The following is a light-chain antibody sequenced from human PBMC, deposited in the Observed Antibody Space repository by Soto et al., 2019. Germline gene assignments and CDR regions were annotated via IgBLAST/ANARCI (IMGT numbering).Light chain of an antibody. Sequence: DIVLTQSPGTLSLSAGERATLSSRASQSVTSDYLAWYQQKPGQAPRLLIYDVSTRATGIPDRFSASGSGTDFTLAINRLEPEDFALYYCQHSDTSSWTFGQGTRVEIK. CDR1: QSVTSDY. CDR3: QHSDTSSWT. V-gene: IGKV3-20*01. J-gene: IGKJ1*01. CDR2: DVS.